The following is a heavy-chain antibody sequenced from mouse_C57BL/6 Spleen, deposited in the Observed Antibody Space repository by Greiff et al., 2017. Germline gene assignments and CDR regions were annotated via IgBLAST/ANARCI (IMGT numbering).Heavy chain of an antibody. CDR2: INPSSGYT. V-gene: IGHV1-4*01. D-gene: IGHD3-3*01. CDR1: GYTFTSYT. J-gene: IGHJ4*01. CDR3: AKGSMDY. Sequence: VQRVESGAELARPGASVKMSCKASGYTFTSYTMHWVKQRPGQGLEWIGYINPSSGYTKYNQKFKDKATLTADKSSSTAYMQLSSLTSEDSAVYYCAKGSMDYWGQGTSVTVSS.